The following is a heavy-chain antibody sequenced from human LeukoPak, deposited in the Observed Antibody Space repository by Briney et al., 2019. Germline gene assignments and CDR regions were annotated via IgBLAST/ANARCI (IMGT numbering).Heavy chain of an antibody. CDR3: ARWDRSGTYYWFDP. Sequence: GGSLRLSCAASRFTFSSYWMSWVRQAPGKGLEWVANIKQDVSEKYYVDSVKGRFTISRDNAKNSLYLRMNSLRAEDTAVYYCARWDRSGTYYWFDPWGQGTLVTVSS. J-gene: IGHJ5*02. CDR1: RFTFSSYW. CDR2: IKQDVSEK. D-gene: IGHD1-26*01. V-gene: IGHV3-7*01.